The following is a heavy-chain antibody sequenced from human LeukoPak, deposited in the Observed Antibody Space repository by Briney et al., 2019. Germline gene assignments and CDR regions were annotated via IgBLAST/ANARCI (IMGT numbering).Heavy chain of an antibody. CDR2: INSDGSST. CDR1: GFTFSSYW. Sequence: AGSLRLSCAASGFTFSSYWTHWVRQAPGKGLVWVSRINSDGSSTSYADSVKGRFTISRDNAKNTLYLQMNSLRAEDTAVYYCARDLARLGATDYWGQGTLVTVSS. CDR3: ARDLARLGATDY. J-gene: IGHJ4*02. D-gene: IGHD1-26*01. V-gene: IGHV3-74*01.